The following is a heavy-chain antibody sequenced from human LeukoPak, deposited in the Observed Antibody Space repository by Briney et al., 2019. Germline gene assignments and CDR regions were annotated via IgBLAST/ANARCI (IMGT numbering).Heavy chain of an antibody. CDR3: ARDSPYVWAFDY. D-gene: IGHD3-16*01. J-gene: IGHJ4*02. CDR1: GYSFTSYG. Sequence: ASVKVSCKASGYSFTSYGINWVRQAPGQGLEWMGWISAYNGNTNYAQKLQGRVTMTTDTSTTTAYMDLRSLRSDDTAVYYCARDSPYVWAFDYWGQGTLVTVSS. CDR2: ISAYNGNT. V-gene: IGHV1-18*01.